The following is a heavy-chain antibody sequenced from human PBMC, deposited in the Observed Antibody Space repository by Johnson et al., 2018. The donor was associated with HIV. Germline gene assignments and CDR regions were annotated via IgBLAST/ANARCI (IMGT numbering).Heavy chain of an antibody. J-gene: IGHJ3*02. D-gene: IGHD2-2*01. V-gene: IGHV3-NL1*01. CDR1: GFTFSSYG. CDR2: ISGSGGRT. Sequence: HVQLVESGGGVVQPGGSLRLSCAASGFTFSSYGMHWVRQAPGKGLEWVSGISGSGGRTYDADSVKGRFPVSRDNSKNTLYLQMNSVRAEDTAVYYCARGLGSRSAFDIWGQGTMVTVSS. CDR3: ARGLGSRSAFDI.